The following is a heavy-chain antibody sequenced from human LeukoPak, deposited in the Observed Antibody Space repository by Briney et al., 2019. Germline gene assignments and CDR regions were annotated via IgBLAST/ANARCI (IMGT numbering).Heavy chain of an antibody. CDR1: GGSISSYY. CDR3: VTLTTVVTAYYFDY. D-gene: IGHD4-23*01. V-gene: IGHV4-59*08. J-gene: IGHJ4*02. Sequence: SETLSLTCTVSGGSISSYYWSWIRQPPGKGLEWIGYIYHSGGTDYNPSIKSRVTISVDTSKSQFSLKLTSVTAADTAVYYCVTLTTVVTAYYFDYWGQGTLVTVSS. CDR2: IYHSGGT.